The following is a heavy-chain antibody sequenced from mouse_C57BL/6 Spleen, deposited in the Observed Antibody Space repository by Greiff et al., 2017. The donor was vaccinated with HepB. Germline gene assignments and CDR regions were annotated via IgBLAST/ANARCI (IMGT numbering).Heavy chain of an antibody. CDR3: ARGEGREFAY. D-gene: IGHD3-3*01. CDR1: GYTFTSYW. V-gene: IGHV1-69*01. CDR2: IDPSDSYT. J-gene: IGHJ3*01. Sequence: QVQLQQSGAELVMPGASVKLSCKASGYTFTSYWMHWVKQRPGQGLEWIGEIDPSDSYTNYNQKFKGKSTLTVDKSSSTAYMQLSSLTSEDSAVYYCARGEGREFAYWGQGTLVTVSA.